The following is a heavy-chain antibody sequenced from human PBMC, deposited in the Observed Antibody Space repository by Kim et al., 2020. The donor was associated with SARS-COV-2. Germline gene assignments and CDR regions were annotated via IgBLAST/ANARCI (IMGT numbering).Heavy chain of an antibody. Sequence: DSVKGLFTISRDNSKNTLYLQMNSLRAEDSALYYCAKDQVSGDGKWLFDSRGQGTLVTVSS. D-gene: IGHD2-21*01. V-gene: IGHV3-23*01. CDR3: AKDQVSGDGKWLFDS. J-gene: IGHJ5*01.